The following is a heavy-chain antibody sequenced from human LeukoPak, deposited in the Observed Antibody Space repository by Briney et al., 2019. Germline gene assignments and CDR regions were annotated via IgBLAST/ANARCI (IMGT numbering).Heavy chain of an antibody. CDR3: ARLPRPVGSIPHDAFDI. V-gene: IGHV4-39*01. CDR1: GGSISSSTYY. J-gene: IGHJ3*02. Sequence: PSETLSLTCAVSGGSISSSTYYWGWIRQPPGKGLDWIGNIYYSGSTHYKPSLKSRVTISIDTSKNQFSLTLSPVTAADTAVYYCARLPRPVGSIPHDAFDIWGQGTMVTVSS. CDR2: IYYSGST. D-gene: IGHD1-26*01.